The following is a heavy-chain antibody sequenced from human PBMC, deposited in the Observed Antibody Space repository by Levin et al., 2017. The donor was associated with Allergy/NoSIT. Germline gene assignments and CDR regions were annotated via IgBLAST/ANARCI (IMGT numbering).Heavy chain of an antibody. CDR2: ISSNGGST. CDR1: GFTFSSYA. Sequence: GGSLRLSCSASGFTFSSYAMHWVRQAPGKGLEYVSAISSNGGSTYYADSVKGRFTISRDNSKNTLYLQMSSLGAEDTAVYYCVKGYLGGSGISPDFDYWGQGTLVTVSS. V-gene: IGHV3-64D*06. D-gene: IGHD3-10*01. CDR3: VKGYLGGSGISPDFDY. J-gene: IGHJ4*02.